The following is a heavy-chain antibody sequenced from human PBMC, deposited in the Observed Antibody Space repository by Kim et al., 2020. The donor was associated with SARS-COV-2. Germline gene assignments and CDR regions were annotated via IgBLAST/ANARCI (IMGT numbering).Heavy chain of an antibody. CDR3: ARDHIILVTAPLDP. CDR2: TKQDGSQK. CDR1: GFTFSSYW. D-gene: IGHD2-21*02. Sequence: GGSLRLSCVASGFTFSSYWMSWVRQAPGKGLEWVANTKQDGSQKYYVDSVKGRFTISRDNAKNSLFLQMNSLRAEDSAVYYCARDHIILVTAPLDPWGQGTLVTVSS. J-gene: IGHJ5*02. V-gene: IGHV3-7*01.